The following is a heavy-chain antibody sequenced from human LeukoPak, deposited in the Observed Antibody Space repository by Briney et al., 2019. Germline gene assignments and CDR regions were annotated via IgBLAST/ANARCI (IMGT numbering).Heavy chain of an antibody. CDR3: AKGTYSSGWYDAFDI. J-gene: IGHJ3*02. D-gene: IGHD6-19*01. CDR1: GFTFSSYA. Sequence: GGSLRLSCAASGFTFSSYAMSWVRQAPGKGLEWVSAISGSGGSTYYADSVKGRFTISRDNSKNTLYLQMNSLRAEDAAVYYCAKGTYSSGWYDAFDIWGQGTMVTVSS. CDR2: ISGSGGST. V-gene: IGHV3-23*01.